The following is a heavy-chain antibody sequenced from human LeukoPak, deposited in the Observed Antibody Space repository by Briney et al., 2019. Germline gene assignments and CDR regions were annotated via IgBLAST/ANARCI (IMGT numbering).Heavy chain of an antibody. CDR1: GYTFTSYA. V-gene: IGHV1-18*01. CDR2: ISAYNGNT. Sequence: ASVKVSCKASGYTFTSYAMHWVRQAPGQGLEWMGWISAYNGNTNYAQKLQGRVTMTTDTSTSTAYMELRSLRSDDTAVYYCAKSSGGSSQYGMDVWGQGTTVTVSS. J-gene: IGHJ6*02. CDR3: AKSSGGSSQYGMDV. D-gene: IGHD2-15*01.